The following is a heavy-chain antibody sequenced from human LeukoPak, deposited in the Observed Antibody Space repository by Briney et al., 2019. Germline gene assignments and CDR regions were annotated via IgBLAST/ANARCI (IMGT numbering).Heavy chain of an antibody. D-gene: IGHD6-13*01. CDR2: IYYTGST. CDR3: ARHAAAAGSFDY. J-gene: IGHJ4*02. CDR1: GGSISSYY. V-gene: IGHV4-59*08. Sequence: SETLSLTCTVSGGSISSYYWSWIRQPPGKGLEFIGYIYYTGSTNYNPSLKSRLTLSVDTSKNQFSLKLSSVTAADTAVYYCARHAAAAGSFDYWGQGSLVTVSS.